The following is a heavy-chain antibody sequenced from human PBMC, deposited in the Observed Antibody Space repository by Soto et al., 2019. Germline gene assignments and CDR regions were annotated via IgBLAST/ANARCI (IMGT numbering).Heavy chain of an antibody. CDR2: IYYSGST. CDR3: ARGMAEEQIFYYFDY. D-gene: IGHD3-9*01. CDR1: GGSISSYY. J-gene: IGHJ4*02. V-gene: IGHV4-59*01. Sequence: SETLSLTCTVSGGSISSYYWSWIRQPPGKGLEWIGYIYYSGSTNYNPSLKSRVNISVDTSKNQFSLKLSSVTAADTAVYYCARGMAEEQIFYYFDYWGQGALVTVSS.